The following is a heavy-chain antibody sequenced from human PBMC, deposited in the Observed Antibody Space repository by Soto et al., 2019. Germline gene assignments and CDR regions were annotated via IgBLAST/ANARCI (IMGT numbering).Heavy chain of an antibody. CDR2: IYYSGST. Sequence: QVQLQESGPGLVKPSETLSLTCTVSGGSISSYYWSWIRQPPGKGLEWFGYIYYSGSTNYNPSLKSRVTISVDTSKNQFSLELSSVTAADTAVYYCARWQPLNYGMDVWGQGTTVTVSS. CDR1: GGSISSYY. J-gene: IGHJ6*02. D-gene: IGHD3-16*02. V-gene: IGHV4-59*01. CDR3: ARWQPLNYGMDV.